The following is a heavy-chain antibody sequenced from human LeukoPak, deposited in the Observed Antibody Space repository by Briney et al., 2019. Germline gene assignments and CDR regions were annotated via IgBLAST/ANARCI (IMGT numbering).Heavy chain of an antibody. Sequence: GGSLRLSCAASGFTFDDCAMHWVRQAPGKGLEWVSGISWNSGSIGYADSVKGRFTISRDNAKNSLYLQMNSLRAEDTALYYCAKDIPEYSSGWYYFDYWGQGTLVTVSS. CDR3: AKDIPEYSSGWYYFDY. CDR1: GFTFDDCA. J-gene: IGHJ4*02. D-gene: IGHD6-19*01. CDR2: ISWNSGSI. V-gene: IGHV3-9*01.